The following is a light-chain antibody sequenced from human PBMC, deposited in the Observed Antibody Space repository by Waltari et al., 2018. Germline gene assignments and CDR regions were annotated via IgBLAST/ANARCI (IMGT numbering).Light chain of an antibody. J-gene: IGLJ2*01. CDR1: SSDVATYNL. CDR3: CSYAGNKIMI. Sequence: QSALTQPASVSGSPGQSITISSTGTSSDVATYNLVSWYQQHPGKAPRLMIYEDTERPSGVSNRFSGSKSGNTASLTISGLQAEDGADYYCCSYAGNKIMIFGGGTKLTVL. V-gene: IGLV2-23*01. CDR2: EDT.